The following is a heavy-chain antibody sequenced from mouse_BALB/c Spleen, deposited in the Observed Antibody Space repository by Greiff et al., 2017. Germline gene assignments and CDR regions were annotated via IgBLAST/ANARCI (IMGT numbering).Heavy chain of an antibody. J-gene: IGHJ3*01. CDR2: ISYDGSN. V-gene: IGHV3-6*02. CDR3: ARGRIYGSSYGWFAY. CDR1: GYSITSGYY. D-gene: IGHD1-1*01. Sequence: LVESGPGLVKPSQSLSLTCSVTGYSITSGYYWHWIRQFPGNKLEWMGYISYDGSNNYNPSLTNRISITRDTSKNQFFLKLNSVTTEDTATYYCARGRIYGSSYGWFAYWGQGTLVTVSA.